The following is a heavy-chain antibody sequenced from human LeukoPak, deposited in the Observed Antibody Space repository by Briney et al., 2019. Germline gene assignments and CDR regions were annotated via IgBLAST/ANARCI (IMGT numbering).Heavy chain of an antibody. CDR1: GLSFSSYA. CDR2: ISSSGYTT. J-gene: IGHJ4*02. V-gene: IGHV3-23*01. Sequence: GGSLRLSCAASGLSFSSYAMSWVRQAPGKGLEWVSAISSSGYTTYYADSVKGRFTISRDNAKNSLYLQMNSLRAEDTAVYYCAREGSSLDYWGQGTLVTVSS. CDR3: AREGSSLDY. D-gene: IGHD6-6*01.